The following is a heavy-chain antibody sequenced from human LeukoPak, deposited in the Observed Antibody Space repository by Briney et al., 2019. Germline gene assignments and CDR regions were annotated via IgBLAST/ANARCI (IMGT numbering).Heavy chain of an antibody. D-gene: IGHD4-11*01. CDR1: GFTFSRYN. CDR3: ARGPVTISFGYYMDV. CDR2: ISSGSSYI. Sequence: GGSLRLSCAASGFTFSRYNMNWVRQAPGKGLEWVSSISSGSSYIYYADSVKGRFTISRDNAKNSLYLQMNSLRAEDTAVYYCARGPVTISFGYYMDVWGKGTTVTVSS. V-gene: IGHV3-21*01. J-gene: IGHJ6*03.